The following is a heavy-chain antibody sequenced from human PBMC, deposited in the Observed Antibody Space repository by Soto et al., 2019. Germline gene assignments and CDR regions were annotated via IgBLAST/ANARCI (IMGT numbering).Heavy chain of an antibody. CDR3: AIYPPGAPDAFDI. Sequence: GEPLKISCKGPGYSFTSYWIGWVRQMPGKGLEWMGIIYPGDSDTRYSPPFQGQVTISADKSISTAYLQWSSLKASDTAMYYCAIYPPGAPDAFDIWGQGTMVTVSS. CDR1: GYSFTSYW. D-gene: IGHD2-2*02. CDR2: IYPGDSDT. V-gene: IGHV5-51*01. J-gene: IGHJ3*02.